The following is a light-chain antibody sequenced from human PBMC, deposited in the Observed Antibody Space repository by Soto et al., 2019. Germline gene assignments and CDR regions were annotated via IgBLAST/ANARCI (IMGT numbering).Light chain of an antibody. CDR2: EVS. Sequence: QSVLTQPASVSGSPGQSVTISCTGTTSDVGGYISVSWYQQHPGKAPKLMIYEVSNRPSGVSNRFSGSKSGNTASLTISGLQAEDEADYYCSSFTVTITVLFGGGTKVTVL. V-gene: IGLV2-14*01. CDR3: SSFTVTITVL. CDR1: TSDVGGYIS. J-gene: IGLJ2*01.